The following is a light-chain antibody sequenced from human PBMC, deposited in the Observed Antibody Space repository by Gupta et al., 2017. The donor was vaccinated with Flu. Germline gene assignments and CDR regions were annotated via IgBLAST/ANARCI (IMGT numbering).Light chain of an antibody. J-gene: IGKJ3*01. CDR2: AAS. V-gene: IGKV1-39*01. CDR3: QQSDSAPFT. Sequence: DIQITPSPSSLSASVGDRVTITCRASQDIADYLNWYNQKPGKAPKLLIFAASNLQTGVPSRFSGSGSGTDFTLTISKRQPEDFATYVCQQSDSAPFTFGHGTTVDI. CDR1: QDIADY.